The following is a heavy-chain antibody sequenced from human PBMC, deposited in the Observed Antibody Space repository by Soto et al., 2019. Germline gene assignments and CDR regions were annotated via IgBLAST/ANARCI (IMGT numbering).Heavy chain of an antibody. V-gene: IGHV4-39*01. CDR1: GGPISSSSYY. J-gene: IGHJ4*02. Sequence: QLQLLESGPGLVKPSETLSLTCTVSGGPISSSSYYWGWIRQPPGKGLEWIGSNYYSGSTYYNPSLKSRVTISVDTSKNQFSLKLSSVTAADTGVYYCAGRSDYYDVLGWAFFNYWGQGTLVTVSS. CDR2: NYYSGST. CDR3: AGRSDYYDVLGWAFFNY. D-gene: IGHD3-22*01.